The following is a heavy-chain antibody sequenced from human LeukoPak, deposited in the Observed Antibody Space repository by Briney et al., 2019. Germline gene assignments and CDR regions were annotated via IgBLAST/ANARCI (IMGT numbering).Heavy chain of an antibody. V-gene: IGHV4-34*01. CDR2: INHSGST. J-gene: IGHJ4*02. Sequence: WETLSLTCAVYGGSFSGYYWSWVRQPPEKGLEWVGEINHSGSTNYNPSLKSRVTISVDTSKKQFSLKLSCVSAAATAVYYWARGRMGPYYYDSSGPHYFDYWGQRNLFTVSS. CDR1: GGSFSGYY. D-gene: IGHD3-22*01. CDR3: ARGRMGPYYYDSSGPHYFDY.